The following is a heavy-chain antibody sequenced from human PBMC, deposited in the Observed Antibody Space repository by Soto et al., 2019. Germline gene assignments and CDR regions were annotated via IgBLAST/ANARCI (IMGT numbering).Heavy chain of an antibody. CDR2: FSVPGGGP. Sequence: GGSLRLSCAASGFTFSTYAMSWVRQAPGKGLEWVSSFSVPGGGPYYADSVRGRFTISRDDSKNTLYLQMNSLRAEDTAVYYCAREQYSMVRGVIPYWGQGTLVTVSS. CDR3: AREQYSMVRGVIPY. V-gene: IGHV3-23*01. CDR1: GFTFSTYA. D-gene: IGHD3-10*01. J-gene: IGHJ4*02.